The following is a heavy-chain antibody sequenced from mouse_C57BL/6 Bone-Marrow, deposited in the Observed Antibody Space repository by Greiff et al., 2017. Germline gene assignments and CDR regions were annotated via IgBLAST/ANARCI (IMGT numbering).Heavy chain of an antibody. D-gene: IGHD2-1*01. CDR3: ARWKLPFAY. J-gene: IGHJ3*01. CDR1: GYTFTDYA. V-gene: IGHV1-67*01. Sequence: VMLVESGPELVRPGVSVKISCKGSGYTFTDYAMHWVKQSHAMSLEWIGVISTYYGDASYNQKFKDKATMTVDKSSSTAYIELARLTSEESAVYYCARWKLPFAYWGQGTLVTVSA. CDR2: ISTYYGDA.